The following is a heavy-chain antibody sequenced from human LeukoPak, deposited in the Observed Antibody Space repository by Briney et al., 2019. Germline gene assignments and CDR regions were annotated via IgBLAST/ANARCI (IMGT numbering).Heavy chain of an antibody. CDR1: GFTVSSNS. V-gene: IGHV3-53*01. D-gene: IGHD6-19*01. Sequence: GGSLRLSCTVSGFTVSSNSMSWVRQAPAKGLEWVSFIYSDNTHYSDSVKGRFTISRDNSKNTLYLQMNSLRAEDTAVYYCATSITYSSGRGSPGFDPWGQGTLVTVSS. J-gene: IGHJ5*02. CDR2: IYSDNT. CDR3: ATSITYSSGRGSPGFDP.